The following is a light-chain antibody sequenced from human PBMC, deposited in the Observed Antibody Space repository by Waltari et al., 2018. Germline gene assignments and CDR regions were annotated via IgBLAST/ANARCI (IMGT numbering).Light chain of an antibody. Sequence: KMTQSPSSLSASVGDRVTITCRASQGISRWLAWYQQKPGKAPNLLMYAASSLQSGVPSRFSGSGSGTDFTLTISSLQPEDSAIYYCQQANSFPYTFGQGTKVEIK. J-gene: IGKJ2*01. CDR1: QGISRW. V-gene: IGKV1-12*01. CDR3: QQANSFPYT. CDR2: AAS.